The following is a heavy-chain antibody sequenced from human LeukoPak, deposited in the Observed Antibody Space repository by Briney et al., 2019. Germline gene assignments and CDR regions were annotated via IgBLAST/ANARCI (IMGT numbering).Heavy chain of an antibody. CDR2: IYYSGST. Sequence: SETLSLTCTVSGASISGYYWSWIRQPPGKGLEWIGYIYYSGSTNYNPSLKSRVTISVDTSKNHFSLRLSSVTAADTAVYYCARGSGSSWYSYFDYWGQGTLVTASS. CDR3: ARGSGSSWYSYFDY. D-gene: IGHD6-13*01. J-gene: IGHJ4*02. V-gene: IGHV4-59*01. CDR1: GASISGYY.